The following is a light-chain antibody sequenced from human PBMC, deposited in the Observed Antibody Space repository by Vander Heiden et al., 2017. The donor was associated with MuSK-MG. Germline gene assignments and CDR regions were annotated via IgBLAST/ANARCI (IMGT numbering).Light chain of an antibody. CDR2: EVT. Sequence: QSALTQPASVSGSPGQSITMSCTGSSSDVGTYNLVSWYQHRPGRAPRLLIFEVTKRPSGISERFSASRSGNTASLTISGLQVEDEGDYYCSSFADHATFVVFGGGTKLTVL. CDR3: SSFADHATFVV. CDR1: SSDVGTYNL. V-gene: IGLV2-23*02. J-gene: IGLJ2*01.